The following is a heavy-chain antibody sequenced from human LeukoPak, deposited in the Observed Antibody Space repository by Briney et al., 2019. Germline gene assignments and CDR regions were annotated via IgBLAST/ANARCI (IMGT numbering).Heavy chain of an antibody. Sequence: SETLSLTCTVSGGSISSSTYYWGWIRQPPGKGLEWIGNIYYTGSTYYNPSLKSRVTISVDTSKNQFSLNLSSVTAADTAVYYCRVFHSSGHLDYWGQGTLVTVSS. D-gene: IGHD3-22*01. J-gene: IGHJ4*02. V-gene: IGHV4-39*01. CDR1: GGSISSSTYY. CDR2: IYYTGST. CDR3: RVFHSSGHLDY.